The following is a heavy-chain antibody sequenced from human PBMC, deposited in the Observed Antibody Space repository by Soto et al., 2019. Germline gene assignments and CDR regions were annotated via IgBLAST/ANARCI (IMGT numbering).Heavy chain of an antibody. CDR2: ITYSGSL. D-gene: IGHD3-16*01. Sequence: QDQLQESGPGLLKPSETLSLTCSVSGVSISNYYWSWVRQPPGKGLEWIGYITYSGSLKYNPSLERRVTLSIDTVKNQFSLRLSSVPAAATAVYYCARDSFGAGTQLVAFEMWGQGTTVSVSS. CDR3: ARDSFGAGTQLVAFEM. J-gene: IGHJ3*02. CDR1: GVSISNYY. V-gene: IGHV4-59*01.